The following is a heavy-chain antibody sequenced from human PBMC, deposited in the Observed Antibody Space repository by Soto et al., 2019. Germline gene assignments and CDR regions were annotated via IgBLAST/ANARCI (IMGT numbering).Heavy chain of an antibody. V-gene: IGHV3-20*04. Sequence: GGSLRLSCAASGFTFDDYGMNWVRQAPGKGLEWVSGINWNGGSTGYADSVKGRFTISRDNAKNSLYLQMNSLRAEDTALYYCARDPPYSSGSFGQGYWGQGTLVTVSS. CDR2: INWNGGST. D-gene: IGHD3-22*01. J-gene: IGHJ4*02. CDR1: GFTFDDYG. CDR3: ARDPPYSSGSFGQGY.